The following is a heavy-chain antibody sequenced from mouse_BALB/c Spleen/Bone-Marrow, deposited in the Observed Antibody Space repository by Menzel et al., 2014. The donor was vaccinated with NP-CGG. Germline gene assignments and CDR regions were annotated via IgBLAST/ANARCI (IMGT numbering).Heavy chain of an antibody. J-gene: IGHJ3*01. CDR2: INPDSSTI. D-gene: IGHD1-2*01. Sequence: EVQLQQSGGGLVQPGGSLKLSCAASGFDFSRYWMSWVRQAPGKGLEWIGEINPDSSTINYTPSLKDKFIISRDNAKNTLYLQKSKVRSEDTALYYCTRLHYYGYSASRGQGTLVTVST. CDR3: TRLHYYGYSAS. V-gene: IGHV4-1*02. CDR1: GFDFSRYW.